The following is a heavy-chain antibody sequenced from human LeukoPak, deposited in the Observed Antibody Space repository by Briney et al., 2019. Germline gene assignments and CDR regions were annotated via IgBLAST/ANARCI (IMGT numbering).Heavy chain of an antibody. CDR3: AKVHGSGYYYDSSGYLLYY. Sequence: PGGTLRLSCAASGFTFSSYAMSWVRQAPGKGLEWVSGISGSAGSTYYGYSVKGRFTISRDNSKNTVYLQMNSLRAEDTAVYYCAKVHGSGYYYDSSGYLLYYWGQGTLVTVSS. CDR1: GFTFSSYA. V-gene: IGHV3-23*01. D-gene: IGHD3-22*01. CDR2: ISGSAGST. J-gene: IGHJ4*02.